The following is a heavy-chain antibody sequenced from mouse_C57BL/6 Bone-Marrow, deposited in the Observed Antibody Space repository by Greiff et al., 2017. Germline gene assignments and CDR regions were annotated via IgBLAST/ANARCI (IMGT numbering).Heavy chain of an antibody. CDR3: ARGNGGTGAY. CDR1: GYTFTSYW. D-gene: IGHD3-3*01. V-gene: IGHV1-59*01. J-gene: IGHJ3*01. Sequence: QVQLQQPGAELVRPGTSVKLSCKASGYTFTSYWMHWVKQRPGQGLEWIGVIDPSDSYTNYNQKFKGKATLTEDTSSSTAYMQLMSLTSEDSAVYYCARGNGGTGAYWGQGTLVTVSA. CDR2: IDPSDSYT.